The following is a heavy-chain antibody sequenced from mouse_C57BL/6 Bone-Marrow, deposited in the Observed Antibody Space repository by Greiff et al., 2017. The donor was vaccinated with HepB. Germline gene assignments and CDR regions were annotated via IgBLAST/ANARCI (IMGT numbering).Heavy chain of an antibody. CDR2: IRLKSDNYAT. CDR1: GFTFSNYW. J-gene: IGHJ4*01. D-gene: IGHD1-1*01. Sequence: EVKVEESGGGLVQPGGSMKLSCVASGFTFSNYWMNWVRQSPEKGLEWVAQIRLKSDNYATHYAVSVKGRFTISRDDSKSSFYLQMNNLRAEDTGIYYCTGLVITTVYAMDYWGQGTSVTVSS. V-gene: IGHV6-3*01. CDR3: TGLVITTVYAMDY.